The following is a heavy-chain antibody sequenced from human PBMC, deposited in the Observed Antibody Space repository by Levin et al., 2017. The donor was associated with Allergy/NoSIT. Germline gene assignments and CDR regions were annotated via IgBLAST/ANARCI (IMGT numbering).Heavy chain of an antibody. D-gene: IGHD3-10*01. CDR2: ISYDGSNK. CDR3: ARGVHYYGSGSPIDY. J-gene: IGHJ4*02. Sequence: GGSLRLSCAASGFTFSSYAMHWVRQAPGKGLEWVAVISYDGSNKYYADSVKGRFTISRDNSKNTLYLQMNSLRAEDTAVYYCARGVHYYGSGSPIDYWGQGTLVTVSS. CDR1: GFTFSSYA. V-gene: IGHV3-30-3*01.